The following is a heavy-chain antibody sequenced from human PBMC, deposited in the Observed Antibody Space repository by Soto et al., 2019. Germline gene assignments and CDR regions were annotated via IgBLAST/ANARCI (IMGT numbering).Heavy chain of an antibody. D-gene: IGHD3-10*01. J-gene: IGHJ4*02. V-gene: IGHV3-30-3*01. CDR1: GFTFSSYA. CDR2: ISYDGSNK. CDR3: ARDSAGGSGNFDY. Sequence: QVQLVESGGGVVQPGRSLRLSCAASGFTFSSYAMHWVRQTPGKGLEWVAVISYDGSNKYYADSVKDRFTISRDNSKNTLYLQMNSLRAEDTAVYYCARDSAGGSGNFDYWGQGTLVTVSS.